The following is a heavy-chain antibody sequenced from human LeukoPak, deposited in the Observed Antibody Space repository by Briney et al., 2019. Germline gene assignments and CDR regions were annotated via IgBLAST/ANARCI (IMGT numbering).Heavy chain of an antibody. CDR3: ARTRKTPYYYDSSGYDS. CDR2: IYIGGTT. V-gene: IGHV3-66*01. CDR1: GFTISSNY. J-gene: IGHJ4*02. Sequence: GGSLRLSCAASGFTISSNYMNWVRQAPGKGLEWVSVIYIGGTTYYADSVKGRFTISRDNSKNTLYLQMSSLRAEDTAVYYCARTRKTPYYYDSSGYDSWGQGTLVTVSS. D-gene: IGHD3-22*01.